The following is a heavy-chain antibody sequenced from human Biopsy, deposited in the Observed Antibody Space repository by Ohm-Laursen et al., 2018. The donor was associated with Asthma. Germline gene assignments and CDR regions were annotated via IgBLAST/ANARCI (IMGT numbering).Heavy chain of an antibody. J-gene: IGHJ4*02. Sequence: SQTLSLTCTVSGGSINIGDYYWSWIRQHPVKGLEWIGYIYYSGSTYYNPSLKSRVTISVDTSKNQFSLKLYSVTAADTAVYYCARHRGDSSGYYYDSFDYWGQGTLVTVSS. CDR2: IYYSGST. CDR3: ARHRGDSSGYYYDSFDY. D-gene: IGHD3-22*01. V-gene: IGHV4-30-4*08. CDR1: GGSINIGDYY.